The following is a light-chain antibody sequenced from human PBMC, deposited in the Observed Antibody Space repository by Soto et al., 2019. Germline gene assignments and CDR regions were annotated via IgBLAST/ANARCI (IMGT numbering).Light chain of an antibody. V-gene: IGLV1-44*01. CDR1: SSNIGTNP. Sequence: QSALTQPPSASGTPGQTVTMSCSGSSSNIGTNPINWYQQFPGTAPKVLIFGDNQRPSGVPDRFSGSKSGTSASLAMSGLQSEDEADYFCEAWDDSLNGYVFGTGTKVTVL. CDR3: EAWDDSLNGYV. CDR2: GDN. J-gene: IGLJ1*01.